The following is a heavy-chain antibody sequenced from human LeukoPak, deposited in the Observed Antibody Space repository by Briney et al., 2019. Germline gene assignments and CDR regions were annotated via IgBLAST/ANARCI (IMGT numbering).Heavy chain of an antibody. J-gene: IGHJ5*02. CDR3: AKDRGSSWYLGWFDP. Sequence: GGSLRLSCAASGFTFDDYAMHWVRQAPGKGLEWVLGISWNSGSIGYADSVKGRFTISRDNAKNSLYLQMNSLRAEDTALYYCAKDRGSSWYLGWFDPWGQGTLVTVSS. V-gene: IGHV3-9*01. D-gene: IGHD6-13*01. CDR1: GFTFDDYA. CDR2: ISWNSGSI.